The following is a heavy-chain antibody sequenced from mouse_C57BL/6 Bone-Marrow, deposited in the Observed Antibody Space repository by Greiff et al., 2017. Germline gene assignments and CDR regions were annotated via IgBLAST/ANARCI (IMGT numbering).Heavy chain of an antibody. V-gene: IGHV1-81*01. CDR2: IYPRSGNT. CDR1: GYTFTSYG. CDR3: ARRRRGGYFDV. J-gene: IGHJ1*03. Sequence: QVQLKQSGAELARPGASVKLSCKASGYTFTSYGISWVKQRTGQGLEWIGEIYPRSGNTYYNEKFKGKATLTADKSSSTAYMELRSLTSEDSAVYYCARRRRGGYFDVWGTGTTVTVSS.